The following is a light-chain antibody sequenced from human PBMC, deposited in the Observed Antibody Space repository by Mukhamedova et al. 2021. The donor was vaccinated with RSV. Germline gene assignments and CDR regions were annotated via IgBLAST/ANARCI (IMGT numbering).Light chain of an antibody. CDR3: HQHSNFQDT. CDR1: QTIGNF. Sequence: QTIGNFLAWYQQRPGQAPGLLIYDASSRATGIPARFSGSGSGTDFTLTISSLEPDDVAVYYCHQHSNFQDTFGQGTRLEIK. CDR2: DAS. J-gene: IGKJ5*01. V-gene: IGKV3-11*01.